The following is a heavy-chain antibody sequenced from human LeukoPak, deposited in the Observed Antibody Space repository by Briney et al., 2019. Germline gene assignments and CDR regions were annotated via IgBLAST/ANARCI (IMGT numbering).Heavy chain of an antibody. CDR1: GGTFSSYA. CDR2: IIPIFGTA. CDR3: AREGRDRGVTPS. Sequence: SVKVSCKASGGTFSSYAISWVRQAPGQGLEWMGGIIPIFGTANYAQKFQGRVTITTDESTSTAYMELSSLRSEDTAVYYCAREGRDRGVTPSWGQGTLVTVSS. J-gene: IGHJ4*02. D-gene: IGHD3-10*01. V-gene: IGHV1-69*05.